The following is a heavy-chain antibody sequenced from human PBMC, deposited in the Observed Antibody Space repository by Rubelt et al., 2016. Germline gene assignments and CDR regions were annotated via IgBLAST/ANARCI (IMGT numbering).Heavy chain of an antibody. Sequence: EVQVLESGGGLVQPGGSLRLSCAASGFTFSSYVMSWVRQAPGKGLEWVSTISSDGRTFYADAGKGRITISRDNSKNTLYLQLHSLRVEDTAGYFCAKVLCSNYCWYFDLWGRGTLVTGSS. CDR2: ISSDGRT. CDR1: GFTFSSYV. J-gene: IGHJ2*01. D-gene: IGHD4-11*01. V-gene: IGHV3-23*01. CDR3: AKVLCSNYCWYFDL.